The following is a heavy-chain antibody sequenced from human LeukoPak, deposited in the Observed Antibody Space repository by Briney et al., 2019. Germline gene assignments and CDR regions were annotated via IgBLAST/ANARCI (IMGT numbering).Heavy chain of an antibody. J-gene: IGHJ4*02. Sequence: PGRSLRLSCAASGFTFSSYGFHWVRQAPGKGLEWVAVIWSDGSYKYYADSVKGRFTISRDDSKNTLYLQMNSLRAEDTAVYCCARDFSLQLFDYWGQGTLVTVFS. CDR1: GFTFSSYG. CDR2: IWSDGSYK. D-gene: IGHD5-24*01. CDR3: ARDFSLQLFDY. V-gene: IGHV3-33*01.